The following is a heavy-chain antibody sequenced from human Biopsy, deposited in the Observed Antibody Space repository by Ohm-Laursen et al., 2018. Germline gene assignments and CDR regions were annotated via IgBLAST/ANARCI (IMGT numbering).Heavy chain of an antibody. Sequence: GSSVKVSCKPPTGTFNSYGIIWVRQAPGQGLEWMGRIIPILRTTAYAQTFLGRVTITADSPTSTVDMELTSLTSDDTAVYFCAREAIGYQLPCDDWGQGTLVTVPS. CDR3: AREAIGYQLPCDD. CDR1: TGTFNSYG. V-gene: IGHV1-69*11. CDR2: IIPILRTT. J-gene: IGHJ4*02. D-gene: IGHD2-2*01.